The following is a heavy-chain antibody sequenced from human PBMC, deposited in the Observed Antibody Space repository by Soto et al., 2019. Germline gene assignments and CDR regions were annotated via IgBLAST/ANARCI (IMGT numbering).Heavy chain of an antibody. V-gene: IGHV3-23*01. Sequence: PGGSLRLSCAASGFTFSSYAMSWVRQAPGKGLEWVSAISGSGGSTYYADSVKGRFTISRDNSKNTLYLQMNSLRAEDTAVYYCAKDASIAVAGLAEYFQHWGQGTLVTVSS. CDR3: AKDASIAVAGLAEYFQH. CDR2: ISGSGGST. D-gene: IGHD6-19*01. J-gene: IGHJ1*01. CDR1: GFTFSSYA.